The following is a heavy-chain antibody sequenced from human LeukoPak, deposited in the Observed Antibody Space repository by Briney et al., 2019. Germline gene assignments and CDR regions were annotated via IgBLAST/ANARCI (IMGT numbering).Heavy chain of an antibody. CDR3: ERVINCSGGSCYWVFDY. CDR2: INPRDGST. V-gene: IGHV1-46*01. D-gene: IGHD2-15*01. Sequence: ASVKVSCKASGYTFTSYYMHWVRQAPGQGLEWMGIINPRDGSTSYAQMFQGRVTMTRDTSTSTVYMELSSLTSDDSAVYYCERVINCSGGSCYWVFDYWGQGTLVTVSS. J-gene: IGHJ4*02. CDR1: GYTFTSYY.